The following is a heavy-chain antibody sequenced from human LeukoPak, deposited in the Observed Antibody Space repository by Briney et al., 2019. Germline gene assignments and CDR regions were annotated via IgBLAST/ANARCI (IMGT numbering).Heavy chain of an antibody. CDR2: IRSRAYGGTT. J-gene: IGHJ6*02. CDR1: RFTFGDHA. Sequence: PGGSLRLSCSSYRFTFGDHAMSWVRQAPGKGLEWVGFIRSRAYGGTTEYAASVKSRFSISRDDSKGIAYLQMNSLKIEDTAVYYCSRGPIQLWVHNGMDVWGQGTTVIVSS. V-gene: IGHV3-49*04. D-gene: IGHD5-18*01. CDR3: SRGPIQLWVHNGMDV.